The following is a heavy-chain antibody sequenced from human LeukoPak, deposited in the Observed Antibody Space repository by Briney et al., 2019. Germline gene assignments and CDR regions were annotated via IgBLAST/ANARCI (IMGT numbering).Heavy chain of an antibody. CDR1: GFTFIGHN. D-gene: IGHD6-13*01. V-gene: IGHV3-48*04. CDR3: AKDWLGRGGTAAAGTIDDYFDY. Sequence: GGSLRLSCAASGFTFIGHNMNWVRQAPGKGLEWVSFVSISSGTIYYADSVKGRFRISRDNAKSSLDLEMNSLRAEDTAVYYCAKDWLGRGGTAAAGTIDDYFDYWGQGTLVTVSS. CDR2: VSISSGTI. J-gene: IGHJ4*02.